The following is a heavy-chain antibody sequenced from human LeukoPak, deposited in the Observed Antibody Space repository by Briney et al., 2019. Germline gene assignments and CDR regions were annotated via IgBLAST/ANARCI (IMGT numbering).Heavy chain of an antibody. Sequence: SETLSLTCAVYGGSFSGYYWSWIRQPPGKGLEWIGEINHSGSTHYNPSLKSRVTISVDTSKNQFSLKLSSVTAADTAVYYCARHGGGELGTFDYWGQGTLVTVSA. CDR2: INHSGST. J-gene: IGHJ4*02. D-gene: IGHD7-27*01. CDR1: GGSFSGYY. V-gene: IGHV4-34*01. CDR3: ARHGGGELGTFDY.